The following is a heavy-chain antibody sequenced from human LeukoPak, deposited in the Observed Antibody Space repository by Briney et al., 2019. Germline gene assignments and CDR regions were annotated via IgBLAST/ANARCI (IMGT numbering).Heavy chain of an antibody. CDR1: GGSISSYY. CDR2: IYYSGST. Sequence: SETLSLTCTVSGGSISSYYWSWIRQPPGKGLEWIGYIYYSGSTNYNPSLKSRVAISVDTSKNQFSLKLSSVTAADTAVYYCASLDFWLQEYYFDYWGQGTLVTVSS. V-gene: IGHV4-59*01. CDR3: ASLDFWLQEYYFDY. D-gene: IGHD3-3*01. J-gene: IGHJ4*02.